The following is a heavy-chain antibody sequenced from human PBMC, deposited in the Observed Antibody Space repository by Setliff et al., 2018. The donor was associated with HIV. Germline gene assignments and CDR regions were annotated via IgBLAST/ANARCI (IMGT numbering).Heavy chain of an antibody. CDR2: IIPMYGPA. J-gene: IGHJ5*02. D-gene: IGHD5-12*01. CDR3: TTEDPWLRFGH. V-gene: IGHV1-69*13. CDR1: GVTFSNCS. Sequence: SVKVSCKASGVTFSNCSISWVRQAPGQGLEWMGGIIPMYGPAHYARKFQGRVTITADESTTTAYMELNSLRADDTAVYYCTTEDPWLRFGHWGQGTLVTVSS.